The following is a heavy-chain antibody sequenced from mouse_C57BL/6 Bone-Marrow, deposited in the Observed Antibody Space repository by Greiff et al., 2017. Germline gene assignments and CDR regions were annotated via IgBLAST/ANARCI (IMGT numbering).Heavy chain of an antibody. CDR1: GYTFTSYG. J-gene: IGHJ4*01. CDR3: ARRLRPYYYAMDY. Sequence: VKLQESGAELARPGASVKLSCKASGYTFTSYGISWVKQRTGQGLEWIGEIYPRSGNTYYNEKFKGKATLTADKSSSTAYMELRSLTSEDSAVYFCARRLRPYYYAMDYWGQGTSVTVSS. D-gene: IGHD2-4*01. CDR2: IYPRSGNT. V-gene: IGHV1-81*01.